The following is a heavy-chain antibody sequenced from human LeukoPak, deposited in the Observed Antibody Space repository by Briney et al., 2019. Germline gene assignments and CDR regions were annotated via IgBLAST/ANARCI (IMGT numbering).Heavy chain of an antibody. CDR3: ARDGKWELPYPHWFDP. Sequence: GGSLRLSCAASEFTFSSYAMHWVRQAPGKGLEWVATIWHDGSNKFYADSVRGRFTISRDNSKNTLYLQMNSLRADDTAVYYCARDGKWELPYPHWFDPWGQGTLVTVSS. CDR2: IWHDGSNK. CDR1: EFTFSSYA. V-gene: IGHV3-33*01. J-gene: IGHJ5*02. D-gene: IGHD1-26*01.